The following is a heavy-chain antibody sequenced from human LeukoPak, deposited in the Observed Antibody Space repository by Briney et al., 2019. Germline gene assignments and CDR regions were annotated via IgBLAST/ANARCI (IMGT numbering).Heavy chain of an antibody. V-gene: IGHV4-39*01. D-gene: IGHD7-27*01. CDR1: GGSISSDAYR. CDR3: ARLDWGSGGSGSFDY. J-gene: IGHJ4*02. Sequence: PSETLSLTCTVSGGSISSDAYRWGWIRQPPGKGLEWIGNIYYSGYTYYNPSLKSRATISLDTSKNQLSLKLTSVTAADTAVYYCARLDWGSGGSGSFDYWGQGTLVTVSS. CDR2: IYYSGYT.